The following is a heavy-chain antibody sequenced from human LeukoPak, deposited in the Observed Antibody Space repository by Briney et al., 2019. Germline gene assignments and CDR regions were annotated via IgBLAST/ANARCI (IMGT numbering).Heavy chain of an antibody. CDR2: IYYSGST. Sequence: KPSETLSLTCTVSGGSIRSYYWSWIRQPPGKGLEWIGYIYYSGSTKYNPSLKSRVTISVDTSKNQFSLKLTSVTAADTAVYYCARLGIGVVPSAMLGDYYFDYWGQGTLVTVSS. J-gene: IGHJ4*02. D-gene: IGHD2-2*01. V-gene: IGHV4-59*08. CDR1: GGSIRSYY. CDR3: ARLGIGVVPSAMLGDYYFDY.